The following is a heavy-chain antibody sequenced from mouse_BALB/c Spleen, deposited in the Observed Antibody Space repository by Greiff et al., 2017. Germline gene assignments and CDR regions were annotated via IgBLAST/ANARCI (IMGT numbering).Heavy chain of an antibody. D-gene: IGHD2-14*01. Sequence: VQLQQSGAELVKPGASVKLSCKASGYTFTSYYMYWVKQRPGQGLEWIGEINPSNGGTNFNEKFKSKATLTVDKSSSTAYMQLSSLTSEDSAVYYCTRDRYLYAMDYWGQGTSVTVSS. CDR1: GYTFTSYY. J-gene: IGHJ4*01. CDR3: TRDRYLYAMDY. CDR2: INPSNGGT. V-gene: IGHV1S81*02.